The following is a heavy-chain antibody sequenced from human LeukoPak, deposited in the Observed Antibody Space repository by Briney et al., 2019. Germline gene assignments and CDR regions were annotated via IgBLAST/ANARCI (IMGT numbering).Heavy chain of an antibody. J-gene: IGHJ2*01. D-gene: IGHD5-24*01. CDR1: GFTFSNYW. Sequence: GGSLRLSCAASGFTFSNYWMHWVRQAPGKGLVWVSRINSDGINTSYADSVKGRFTISRDNAKDSLYLQMNSLRAEDTAVYYCARGIWEMATIPYWYFDIWGRGTLVTVSS. V-gene: IGHV3-74*01. CDR2: INSDGINT. CDR3: ARGIWEMATIPYWYFDI.